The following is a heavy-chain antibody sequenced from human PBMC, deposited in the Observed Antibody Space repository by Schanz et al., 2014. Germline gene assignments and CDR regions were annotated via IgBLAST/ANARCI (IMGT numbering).Heavy chain of an antibody. V-gene: IGHV1-18*01. J-gene: IGHJ4*02. CDR2: ISPYTGNT. CDR1: GYTFSDYG. Sequence: QVQLVQSGAEVKKPGASVKVSCKTSGYTFSDYGITWVRQAPGQGLEWVGWISPYTGNTHYFDKMEGRVTMTTDTSTSTAYMELRSLRSDDTAMYYCARAFGGYDPAGALDYWGQGTLVTVSA. CDR3: ARAFGGYDPAGALDY. D-gene: IGHD5-12*01.